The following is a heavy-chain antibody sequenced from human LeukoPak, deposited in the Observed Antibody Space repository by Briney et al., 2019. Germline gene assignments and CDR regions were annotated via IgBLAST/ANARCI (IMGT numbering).Heavy chain of an antibody. Sequence: ASVKVSCKASGYTFTSYGISWVRQAPGQGLEWMGWISAYNGNTNYAQKLQGRVTMTTDTSTSTAYIELRSLRSDDTAVYYCAKTAFADCGGDCYSLDYWGQGTLVTVSS. CDR2: ISAYNGNT. D-gene: IGHD2-21*01. J-gene: IGHJ4*02. V-gene: IGHV1-18*01. CDR3: AKTAFADCGGDCYSLDY. CDR1: GYTFTSYG.